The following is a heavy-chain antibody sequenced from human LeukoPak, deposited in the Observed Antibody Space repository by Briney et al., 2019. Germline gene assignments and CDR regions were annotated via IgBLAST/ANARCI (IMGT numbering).Heavy chain of an antibody. CDR3: AKGAYSGNYSHLDY. D-gene: IGHD1-26*01. J-gene: IGHJ4*02. Sequence: GGSLRLSCAASKFTFSDYSMSWVRQAPGKGLEWVSSISSIRNYIYYADPVKGRFTTSRDNSKNTLYLQMNSLRAEDTAVYYCAKGAYSGNYSHLDYWGQGTLVTVSS. CDR1: KFTFSDYS. CDR2: ISSIRNYI. V-gene: IGHV3-21*04.